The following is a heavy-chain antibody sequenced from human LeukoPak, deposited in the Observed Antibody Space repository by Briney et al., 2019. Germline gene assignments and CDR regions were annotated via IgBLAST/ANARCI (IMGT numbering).Heavy chain of an antibody. CDR3: AREGASSSWLNWFDP. J-gene: IGHJ5*02. CDR2: IIPIFGTA. Sequence: SVKVSCKASGGTFSSYAISWVQQAPGQGLEWMGGIIPIFGTANYAQKFQGRVTITTDESTSTAYMELSSLRSEDTAVYYCAREGASSSWLNWFDPWGQGTLVTVSS. V-gene: IGHV1-69*05. CDR1: GGTFSSYA. D-gene: IGHD6-13*01.